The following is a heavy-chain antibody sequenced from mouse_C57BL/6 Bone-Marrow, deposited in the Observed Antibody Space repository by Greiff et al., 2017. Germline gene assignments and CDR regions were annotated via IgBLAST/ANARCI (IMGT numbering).Heavy chain of an antibody. CDR3: AREDYDYEGYAMDY. J-gene: IGHJ4*01. V-gene: IGHV1-55*01. CDR2: IYPGSGST. CDR1: GYTFTSYW. D-gene: IGHD2-4*01. Sequence: QVQLQQPGAELVKPGASVKMSCKASGYTFTSYWITWVKQRPGQGLEWIGDIYPGSGSTNYNEKFKSKATLTVDTSSSTAYMQLSSLTSEDSAVYDCAREDYDYEGYAMDYWGQGTSVTVSS.